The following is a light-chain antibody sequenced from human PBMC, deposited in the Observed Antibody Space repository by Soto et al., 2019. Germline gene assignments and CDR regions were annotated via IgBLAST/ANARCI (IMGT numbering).Light chain of an antibody. CDR2: DAS. CDR1: QSVSSY. J-gene: IGKJ4*02. CDR3: QQFSNDQWT. V-gene: IGKV3D-15*01. Sequence: EIVLTQSPATLSVSPGERATLSCRASQSVSSYLAWYQQKPGQAPRLLIYDASNRATGIPARFSGSGSGTDFTLTISSLQPDDFAAYYCQQFSNDQWTFGGGTKVDIK.